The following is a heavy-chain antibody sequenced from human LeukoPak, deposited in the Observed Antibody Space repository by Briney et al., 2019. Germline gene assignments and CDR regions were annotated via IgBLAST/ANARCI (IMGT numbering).Heavy chain of an antibody. Sequence: PSETLSLTCAVYGGSFSGYYWSWIRQPPGKGLEWIGEINHSGSTNYNPSLRSRVTISVDTSKNQFSLKLSSVTAADTAVYYCARGTTHVLYTVRGYIDYWGQGTLVTVSS. D-gene: IGHD3-10*01. CDR3: ARGTTHVLYTVRGYIDY. V-gene: IGHV4-34*01. CDR1: GGSFSGYY. CDR2: INHSGST. J-gene: IGHJ4*02.